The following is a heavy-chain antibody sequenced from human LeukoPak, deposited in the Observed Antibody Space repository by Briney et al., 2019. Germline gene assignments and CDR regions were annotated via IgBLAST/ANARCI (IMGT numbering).Heavy chain of an antibody. CDR3: GRAVAFREIPRYF. CDR1: GYTFTSYL. J-gene: IGHJ4*02. V-gene: IGHV1-46*04. D-gene: IGHD2-21*01. CDR2: INPLRGST. Sequence: ASVKVSCETSGYTFTSYLIHWVRQAPRQGLEWMGIINPLRGSTTYAQNLQRRVTMTSDTSTSTCYVELSSLRSEDTAVYYCGRAVAFREIPRYFWGQGTLVTVSS.